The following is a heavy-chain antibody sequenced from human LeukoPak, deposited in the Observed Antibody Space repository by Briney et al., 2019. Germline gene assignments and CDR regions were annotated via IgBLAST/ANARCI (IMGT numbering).Heavy chain of an antibody. V-gene: IGHV1-69*13. J-gene: IGHJ4*02. D-gene: IGHD3-22*01. CDR3: ARAEGDYYDSSGYYYAKLNY. CDR1: GGTFSSYA. Sequence: SVKASCKASGGTFSSYAISWVRQAPGQGLEWMGGIIPIFGTANYAQKFQGRVTITADESTSTAYMELSSLRSEDTAVYYCARAEGDYYDSSGYYYAKLNYWGQGTLVTVSS. CDR2: IIPIFGTA.